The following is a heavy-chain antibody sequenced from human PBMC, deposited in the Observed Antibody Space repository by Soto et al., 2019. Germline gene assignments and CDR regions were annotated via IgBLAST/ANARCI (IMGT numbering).Heavy chain of an antibody. CDR3: ATSRISIAVAGETEYYFDY. CDR2: INPNSGDT. V-gene: IGHV1-2*04. D-gene: IGHD6-19*01. CDR1: GYIFTGYY. Sequence: ASVKVSCKASGYIFTGYYMHWVRQAPGQGLEWMGWINPNSGDTNYTQKFQGWVTMTRDTSISTAYMELSRLRSDDTAVYYCATSRISIAVAGETEYYFDYWGQGTPVTSPQ. J-gene: IGHJ4*02.